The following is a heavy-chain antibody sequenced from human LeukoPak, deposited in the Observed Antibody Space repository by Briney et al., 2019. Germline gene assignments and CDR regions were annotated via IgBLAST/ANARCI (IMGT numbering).Heavy chain of an antibody. CDR1: GXTFSSYA. Sequence: GGSLRLSCAASGXTFSSYAMIWVRQAPGKGLEWVSGISGSSGSTYYADSVKGRFTISRDNSKNTLYLQMNSLRAEDTAVYYCAKATYYSSGHGYYFDYWGQGTLVTVSS. CDR2: ISGSSGST. V-gene: IGHV3-23*01. CDR3: AKATYYSSGHGYYFDY. J-gene: IGHJ4*02. D-gene: IGHD6-19*01.